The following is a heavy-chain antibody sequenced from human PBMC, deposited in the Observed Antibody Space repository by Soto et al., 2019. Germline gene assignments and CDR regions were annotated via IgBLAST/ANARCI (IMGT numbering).Heavy chain of an antibody. V-gene: IGHV1-18*01. D-gene: IGHD1-1*01. CDR1: GYGFTTYG. CDR3: ARGRYGDY. Sequence: QVHLVQSGAEVKKPGASVKVSCKGSGYGFTTYGITWVRQAPGQGLEWMAWISAHNGNTNYAQKLQGRVTVTRDTSTSTAYMELRSLRSDDTAVYYCARGRYGDYWGQGAPVTFSS. CDR2: ISAHNGNT. J-gene: IGHJ4*02.